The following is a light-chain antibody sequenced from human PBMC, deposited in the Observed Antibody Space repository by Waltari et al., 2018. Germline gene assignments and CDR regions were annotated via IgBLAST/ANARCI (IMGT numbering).Light chain of an antibody. Sequence: SSELTQDPAVSVALGQTVRSTCQGDSIRSYYASWYQQKPGQAPVLVIYGKNNRPSGLPARLSGASSGNTAALHSTWGQAEDEAAYYCSSRDCSGNRLVFGTGTKVTVL. CDR2: GKN. V-gene: IGLV3-19*01. CDR1: SIRSYY. J-gene: IGLJ1*01. CDR3: SSRDCSGNRLV.